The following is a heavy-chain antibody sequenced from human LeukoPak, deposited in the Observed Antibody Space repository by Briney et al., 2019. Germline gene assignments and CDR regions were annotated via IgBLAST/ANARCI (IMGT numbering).Heavy chain of an antibody. CDR3: ARHPSPGIAVAGGLGPRGVDY. CDR1: GYSFTSYW. CDR2: IYPGDSDT. Sequence: GESLKISCKGSGYSFTSYWIGWVRQMPGKGLEWMGIIYPGDSDTRYSPSFQGQVTISADKSISIAYLQWSSLKASDTAMYYCARHPSPGIAVAGGLGPRGVDYWGQGTLVTVSS. V-gene: IGHV5-51*01. D-gene: IGHD6-19*01. J-gene: IGHJ4*02.